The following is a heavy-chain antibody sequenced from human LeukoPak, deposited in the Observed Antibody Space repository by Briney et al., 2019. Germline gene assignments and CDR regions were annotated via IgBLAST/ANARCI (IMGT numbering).Heavy chain of an antibody. Sequence: QTGGSLRLSCAASGFTFSSYAMHWVRQAPGKGLEWVAVISYDGSNKYYADSVKGRFTISRDNSKNTLYLQMNSLRAEDTAVYYCARESSSTGYYYMDVWGKGTTVTVSS. V-gene: IGHV3-30*04. CDR2: ISYDGSNK. CDR3: ARESSSTGYYYMDV. J-gene: IGHJ6*03. CDR1: GFTFSSYA. D-gene: IGHD2-2*01.